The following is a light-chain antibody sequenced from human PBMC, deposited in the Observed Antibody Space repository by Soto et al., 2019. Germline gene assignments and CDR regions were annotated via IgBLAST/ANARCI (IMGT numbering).Light chain of an antibody. CDR3: QQRSNLIT. J-gene: IGKJ5*01. Sequence: EIVLTQSPATLSLSPGERVTLSCRASQSVSSDLAWYQEKPGQAPRLLIYDASNRATGIPARFSGSGSGTDFTLTISSLEPEDFAVYYCQQRSNLITFGQGTRLEIK. V-gene: IGKV3-11*01. CDR1: QSVSSD. CDR2: DAS.